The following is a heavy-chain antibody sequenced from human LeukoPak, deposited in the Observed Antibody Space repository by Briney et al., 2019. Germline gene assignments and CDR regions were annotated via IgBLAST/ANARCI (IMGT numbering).Heavy chain of an antibody. J-gene: IGHJ3*01. CDR1: GFTFSSYW. CDR2: IKEDGSEK. D-gene: IGHD3-22*01. Sequence: PGGSLRLSCAASGFTFSSYWMSWVRQAPGKGLEWVANIKEDGSEKDYVDSVKGRFTVSRDNAKNTLYLQMNSLRADDTAVYYCARADSGYYGDAFDLWGQGTMVTVSS. CDR3: ARADSGYYGDAFDL. V-gene: IGHV3-7*01.